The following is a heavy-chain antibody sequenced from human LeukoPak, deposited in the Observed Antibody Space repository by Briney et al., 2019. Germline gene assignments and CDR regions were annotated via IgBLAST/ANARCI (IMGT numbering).Heavy chain of an antibody. Sequence: PSETLSLTCAVYGGSFSGYYWSWIRQPPGKGLEWIGEINHSGSTNYNPSLKSRVTISVDTSKNQFSLKLSSVTAADTAAYYCARGQHIVVVTATRADNWWFDPWGHGTLVTVFS. V-gene: IGHV4-34*01. J-gene: IGHJ5*02. CDR1: GGSFSGYY. CDR2: INHSGST. CDR3: ARGQHIVVVTATRADNWWFDP. D-gene: IGHD2-21*02.